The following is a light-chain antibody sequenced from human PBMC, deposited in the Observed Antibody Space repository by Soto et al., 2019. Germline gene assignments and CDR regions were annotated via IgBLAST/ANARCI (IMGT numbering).Light chain of an antibody. Sequence: DIVMTQSPDSLAVSLGERATINCKSSQSVLYSSDNKNYLTWYQQRPGQPPKLLIYWASTRESGVPDLFCGSGSGTDFTLSISSLQAEDVAVYYCQEYYTTPWTFGQGTKVEI. J-gene: IGKJ1*01. CDR1: QSVLYSSDNKNY. V-gene: IGKV4-1*01. CDR2: WAS. CDR3: QEYYTTPWT.